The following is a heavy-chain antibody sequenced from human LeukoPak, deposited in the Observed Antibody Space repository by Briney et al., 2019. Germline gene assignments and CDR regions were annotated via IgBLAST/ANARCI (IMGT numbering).Heavy chain of an antibody. Sequence: KPSETLSLTCTVSGDVIGTYYWSWIRQPPGKGLEWIGYISYTGNTNYNPSLKSRITMSVDTSKKQFSLKLNSVTAADTAVYYCVRVVPAAMVYYYYYYMDVWGKGTTVTVSS. D-gene: IGHD2-2*01. CDR1: GDVIGTYY. V-gene: IGHV4-59*01. J-gene: IGHJ6*03. CDR2: ISYTGNT. CDR3: VRVVPAAMVYYYYYYMDV.